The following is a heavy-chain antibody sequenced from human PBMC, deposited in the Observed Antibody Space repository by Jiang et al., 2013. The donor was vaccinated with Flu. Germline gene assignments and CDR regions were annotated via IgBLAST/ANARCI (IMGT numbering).Heavy chain of an antibody. CDR3: ACSLFYYYYYGMDV. D-gene: IGHD2-21*01. J-gene: IGHJ6*02. V-gene: IGHV1-3*01. CDR1: GYTFTSYA. Sequence: SGASVKVSCKASGYTFTSYATHWVRQAPGQRLEWMGWINAGNGNTKYSQKFQGRVTITRDTSASTAYMELSSLRSEDTAVYYCACSLFYYYYYGMDVWGQGTTVTVSS. CDR2: INAGNGNT.